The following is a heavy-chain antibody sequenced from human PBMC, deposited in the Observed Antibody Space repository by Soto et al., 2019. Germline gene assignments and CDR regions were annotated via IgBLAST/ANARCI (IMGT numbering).Heavy chain of an antibody. Sequence: GASVKVSCKASGYTFTSYGISWVRQAPGQGLEWMGWISAYNGNTNYAQKLQGRVTMTTDTSTSTAYMELRSLRSDDTAVYYCELGILQLWASDAFDIWGQGTMVTVSS. J-gene: IGHJ3*02. D-gene: IGHD5-18*01. V-gene: IGHV1-18*04. CDR3: ELGILQLWASDAFDI. CDR1: GYTFTSYG. CDR2: ISAYNGNT.